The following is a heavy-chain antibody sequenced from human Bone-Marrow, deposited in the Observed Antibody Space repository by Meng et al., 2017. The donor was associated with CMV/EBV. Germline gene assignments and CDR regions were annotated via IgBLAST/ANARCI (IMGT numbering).Heavy chain of an antibody. J-gene: IGHJ6*01. Sequence: SVKVSCKASGGSFSVSWVRQAPGQGLEWMGGMRPILGRTDYAQKFQGRVTISADESTSTAYMEVSNLRADDTAVYYCARWSFGLAVGNFAMDVWGQGTTVTGSS. CDR3: ARWSFGLAVGNFAMDV. D-gene: IGHD3/OR15-3a*01. CDR1: GGSFSV. CDR2: MRPILGRT. V-gene: IGHV1-69*10.